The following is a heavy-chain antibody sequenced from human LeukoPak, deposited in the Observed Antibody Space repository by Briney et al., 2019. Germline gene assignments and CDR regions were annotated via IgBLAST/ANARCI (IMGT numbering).Heavy chain of an antibody. Sequence: PGGSLRLSCAASGFTFSSYSMSWVRQAPGKGLAWLSYINNFGRTIYYADSVKGRFTVSRDNAKNSLFLQMNNLRAEDTVVYYCAKVQDYWSGTPIDNWGQGTLITVSS. J-gene: IGHJ4*02. CDR2: INNFGRTI. CDR1: GFTFSSYS. D-gene: IGHD3-3*01. CDR3: AKVQDYWSGTPIDN. V-gene: IGHV3-48*01.